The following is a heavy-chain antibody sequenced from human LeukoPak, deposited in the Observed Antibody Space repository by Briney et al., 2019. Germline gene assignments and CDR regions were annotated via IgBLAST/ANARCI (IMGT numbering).Heavy chain of an antibody. CDR3: ARGALHYDSSGYYQEGDY. J-gene: IGHJ4*02. Sequence: PGGSLRLSCAASGFTFSSYSMNWVRQASGKGLEWVSSISSSSSYIYYADSVKGRFTISRDNAKNSLYLQMNSLRAEDTAVYYCARGALHYDSSGYYQEGDYWGQGTLVTVSS. CDR2: ISSSSSYI. D-gene: IGHD3-22*01. CDR1: GFTFSSYS. V-gene: IGHV3-21*01.